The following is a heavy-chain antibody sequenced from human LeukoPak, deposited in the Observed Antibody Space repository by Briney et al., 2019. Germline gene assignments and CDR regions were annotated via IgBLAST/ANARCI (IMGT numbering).Heavy chain of an antibody. Sequence: ASVKVSCKASGYTFTSYGISWVRQAPGQGLEWMGWISAYNGNTNYAQKLQGRVTMTTDTSTSTAYMELRSLRSDDTAVYYCARDPSILAGTLWASDYWGQGTLVTVSS. CDR1: GYTFTSYG. D-gene: IGHD6-19*01. CDR3: ARDPSILAGTLWASDY. CDR2: ISAYNGNT. J-gene: IGHJ4*02. V-gene: IGHV1-18*01.